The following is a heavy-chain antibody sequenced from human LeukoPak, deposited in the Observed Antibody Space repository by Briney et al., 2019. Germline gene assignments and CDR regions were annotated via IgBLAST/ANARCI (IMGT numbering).Heavy chain of an antibody. CDR3: ARGIVVVPVAILTPFDY. Sequence: PGGSLRLSCAASGFTFSSYSMNWVRQAPGKGLEWVSSISSSSSYIYYADSVKGRFTISRDNAKNSLYLQMNSLRAEDTAVYCCARGIVVVPVAILTPFDYWGQGTLVTVSS. CDR2: ISSSSSYI. D-gene: IGHD2-2*02. V-gene: IGHV3-21*01. CDR1: GFTFSSYS. J-gene: IGHJ4*02.